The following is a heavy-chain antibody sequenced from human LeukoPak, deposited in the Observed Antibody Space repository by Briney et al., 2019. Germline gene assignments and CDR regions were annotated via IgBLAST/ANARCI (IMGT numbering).Heavy chain of an antibody. CDR3: ARDKGYYDSSGYYPYYYYYGMDV. CDR2: ISYDGSNK. D-gene: IGHD3-22*01. V-gene: IGHV3-30-3*01. CDR1: GFTFSSYA. J-gene: IGHJ6*02. Sequence: GRSLRLSCAAFGFTFSSYAMHWVRQAPGKGLEWVAVISYDGSNKYYADSVKGRFTISRDNSKNTLYLQMNSLRAEDTAVYYCARDKGYYDSSGYYPYYYYYGMDVWGQGTTVTVSS.